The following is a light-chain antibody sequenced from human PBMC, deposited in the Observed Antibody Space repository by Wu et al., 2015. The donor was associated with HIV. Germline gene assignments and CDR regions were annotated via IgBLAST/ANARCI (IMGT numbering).Light chain of an antibody. CDR2: GTS. V-gene: IGKV3-15*01. J-gene: IGKJ3*01. CDR1: QSVSSN. Sequence: EIVMTQSPATLSXSPGERATLSCRASQSVSSNLAWYQQRPGQAPSLLIYGTSTRATGVPDRFVGSGSGTEFTLTISSIQSEDFAVYYCQQYNNWHLFTFGPGTKVDVK. CDR3: QQYNNWHLFT.